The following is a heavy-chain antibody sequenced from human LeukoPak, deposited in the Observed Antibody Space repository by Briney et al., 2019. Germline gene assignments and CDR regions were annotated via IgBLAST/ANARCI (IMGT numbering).Heavy chain of an antibody. CDR2: INPSGGST. V-gene: IGHV1-46*01. J-gene: IGHJ4*02. CDR3: ARSIAAAGTGY. CDR1: GYTFTSYY. Sequence: ASVKVSCKASGYTFTSYYTHWVRQAPGQGLEWMGIINPSGGSTSYAQKFQGRVTITRDTSTSTVYMELSSLRSEDTAVYYCARSIAAAGTGYWGQGTLVTVSS. D-gene: IGHD6-13*01.